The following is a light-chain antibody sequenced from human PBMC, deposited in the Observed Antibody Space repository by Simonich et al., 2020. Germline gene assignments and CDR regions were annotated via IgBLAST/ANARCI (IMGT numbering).Light chain of an antibody. CDR1: QDISNY. V-gene: IGKV1-33*01. J-gene: IGKJ4*01. Sequence: DIQMTQSPSSLFASVGDRVTITCQASQDISNYLNCYQQKPRKAPKLLIYDASYLETGVPSRFSGSGSGTDFTFTISSLQPEDIATYYCQQYDNLLQTFGGGTKVEIK. CDR3: QQYDNLLQT. CDR2: DAS.